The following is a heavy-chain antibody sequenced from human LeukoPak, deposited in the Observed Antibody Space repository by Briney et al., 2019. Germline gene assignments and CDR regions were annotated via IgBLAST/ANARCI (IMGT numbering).Heavy chain of an antibody. V-gene: IGHV3-9*01. D-gene: IGHD3-22*01. CDR2: ISWNSGSI. J-gene: IGHJ4*02. CDR3: AKASYYYDSGSYYQPFDY. Sequence: GGSLRLSCAASGFTFDDYAMHWVRQGSGKGLEWVSGISWNSGSIDYADSVKGRFTISRDNAKNSLYLQMNSLRAEDTALYYCAKASYYYDSGSYYQPFDYWGQGTLVTVSS. CDR1: GFTFDDYA.